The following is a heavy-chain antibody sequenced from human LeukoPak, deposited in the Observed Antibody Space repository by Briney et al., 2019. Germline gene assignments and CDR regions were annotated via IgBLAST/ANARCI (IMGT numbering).Heavy chain of an antibody. Sequence: GGSLRLSCAASGFTFSSYAMSWVRQAPGKGLEWVSAISGSGGSTYYADSVKGRFTISRDNSKNTLYLQMNSLRAEDTAVYYCTYDYGDPYYYGMDVWGQGTTVTVSS. CDR2: ISGSGGST. CDR3: TYDYGDPYYYGMDV. CDR1: GFTFSSYA. J-gene: IGHJ6*02. D-gene: IGHD4-17*01. V-gene: IGHV3-23*01.